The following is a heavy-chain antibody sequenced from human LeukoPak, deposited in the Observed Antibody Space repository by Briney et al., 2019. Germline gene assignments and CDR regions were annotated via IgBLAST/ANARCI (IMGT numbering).Heavy chain of an antibody. V-gene: IGHV4-38-2*02. D-gene: IGHD2-15*01. CDR1: GYSISSGYY. CDR2: IYTSGST. Sequence: PSETLSLTCTVSGYSISSGYYWGWIRQPPGKGLEWIGRIYTSGSTNYNPSLKSRVTISVDTSKNQFSLKLSSVTAADTAVYYCAREPLPKVASFDPWGQGTLVTVSS. J-gene: IGHJ5*02. CDR3: AREPLPKVASFDP.